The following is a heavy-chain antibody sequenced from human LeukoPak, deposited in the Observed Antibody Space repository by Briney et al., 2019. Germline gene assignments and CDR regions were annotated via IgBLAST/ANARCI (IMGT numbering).Heavy chain of an antibody. CDR3: AKDRTATVTLDGFDI. V-gene: IGHV3-23*01. Sequence: GGSLRLSCAASGFTFSSYAMNWVRQAPGKGLQWVSAISVSGGSTYYADSVKGRFTISRDNSKNTLYMQMNSLRAEDTAVYYCAKDRTATVTLDGFDIWGQGTMVTVSS. CDR1: GFTFSSYA. J-gene: IGHJ3*02. D-gene: IGHD4-11*01. CDR2: ISVSGGST.